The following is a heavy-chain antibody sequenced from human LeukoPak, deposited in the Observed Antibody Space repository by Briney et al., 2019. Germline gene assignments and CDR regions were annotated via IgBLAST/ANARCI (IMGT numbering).Heavy chain of an antibody. CDR2: IIPIFGTA. V-gene: IGHV1-69*05. CDR1: GGTFSSYA. D-gene: IGHD2-15*01. CDR3: ARWGAATFDP. Sequence: ASVKVSCTASGGTFSSYAISWVRQAPGQGLEWMGGIIPIFGTANYARKLQGRVTMTTDTSTSTAYMELRSLRSDDTAVYYCARWGAATFDPWGQGTLVTVSS. J-gene: IGHJ5*02.